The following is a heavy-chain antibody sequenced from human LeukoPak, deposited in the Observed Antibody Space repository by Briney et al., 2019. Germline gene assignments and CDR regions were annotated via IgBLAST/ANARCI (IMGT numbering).Heavy chain of an antibody. D-gene: IGHD2/OR15-2a*01. CDR1: GFTFSSYS. J-gene: IGHJ4*02. CDR2: ISSSSSAI. CDR3: VRDHYYSFDY. V-gene: IGHV3-48*02. Sequence: PGGSLRLSCAASGFTFSSYSMNCVRQAPGKGLEWISYISSSSSAIYYAGSVKGRSTISRDNAKNSLYLQMNSLRDEDTAVYYCVRDHYYSFDYWGQGTLVTVSS.